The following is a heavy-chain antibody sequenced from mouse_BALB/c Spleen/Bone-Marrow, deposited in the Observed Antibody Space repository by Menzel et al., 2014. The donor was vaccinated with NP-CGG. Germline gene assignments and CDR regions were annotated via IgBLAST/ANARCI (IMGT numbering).Heavy chain of an antibody. V-gene: IGHV1-7*01. CDR3: ARDY. J-gene: IGHJ2*01. CDR2: INPSTGYA. Sequence: QVQLQQSGPELAKPGASVEMSCKASGYTFTDTWIHWIKQRPGQGLEWIGYINPSTGYAEYNQNFKDKATLTVDKSSSTAYMQLSSLTSEDSAVYYCARDYWGQGTTLTVSS. CDR1: GYTFTDTW.